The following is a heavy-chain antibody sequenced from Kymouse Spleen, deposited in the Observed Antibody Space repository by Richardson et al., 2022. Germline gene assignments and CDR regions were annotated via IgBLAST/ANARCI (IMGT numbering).Heavy chain of an antibody. CDR1: GGSFSGYY. Sequence: QVQLQQWGAGLLKPSETLSLTCAVYGGSFSGYYWSWIRQPPGKGLEWIGEINHSGSTNYNPSLKSRVTISVDTSKNQFSLKLSSVTAADTAVYYCAREGWNSPFDYWGQGTLVTVSS. CDR3: AREGWNSPFDY. V-gene: IGHV4-34*01. CDR2: INHSGST. D-gene: IGHD1-7*01. J-gene: IGHJ4*02.